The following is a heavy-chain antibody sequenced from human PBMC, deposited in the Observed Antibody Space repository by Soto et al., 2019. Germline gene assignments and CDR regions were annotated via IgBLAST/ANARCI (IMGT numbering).Heavy chain of an antibody. Sequence: PGEPLKISCKASGYIFSIYWIFWVRQMPGKGLEWMGIIYPCCSDTRYNPSFQGQVTISFDSSTSTPYLNLNTLKASDTAMYYWARPETPTRSIDYDYPFDHWGQGTLVPVSS. CDR3: ARPETPTRSIDYDYPFDH. V-gene: IGHV5-51*01. CDR1: GYIFSIYW. D-gene: IGHD3-22*01. CDR2: IYPCCSDT. J-gene: IGHJ4*02.